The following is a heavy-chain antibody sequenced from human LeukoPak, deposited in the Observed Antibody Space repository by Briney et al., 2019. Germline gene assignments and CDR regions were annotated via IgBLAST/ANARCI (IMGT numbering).Heavy chain of an antibody. V-gene: IGHV1-2*02. CDR1: GYTXTDYY. J-gene: IGHJ4*02. Sequence: GASVKVSCKASGYTXTDYYVHWVRQAPGQGLEWMGWINPNSGGTKYAQNFQGRVTMTRDTSISTAYMELSRLRSDDTAVYYCARERREFFDYWGQGTLVTVSS. CDR3: ARERREFFDY. CDR2: INPNSGGT. D-gene: IGHD3-10*01.